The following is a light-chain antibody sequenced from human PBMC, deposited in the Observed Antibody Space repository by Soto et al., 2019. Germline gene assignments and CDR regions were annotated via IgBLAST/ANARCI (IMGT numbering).Light chain of an antibody. CDR3: QQYGSSLALT. V-gene: IGKV3-20*01. CDR1: QSVSSSY. CDR2: GAS. Sequence: EIVLTQSPGTLSLSPGERATLSCRASQSVSSSYLAWYQQKPGQAPRLLIYGASSRATGIPDRFSGSGSGTDFPLTISRLVPEDFAVYYCQQYGSSLALTFGGGTEVEIK. J-gene: IGKJ4*01.